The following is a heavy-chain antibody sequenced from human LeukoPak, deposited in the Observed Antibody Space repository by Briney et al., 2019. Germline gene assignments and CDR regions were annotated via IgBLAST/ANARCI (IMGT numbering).Heavy chain of an antibody. CDR1: GYTFTSYY. V-gene: IGHV1-46*01. CDR3: ARARYCGGDCYYGDAFDI. D-gene: IGHD2-21*02. CDR2: INPSGGST. Sequence: ASVKVSCKASGYTFTSYYMHWVRRAPGQGLEWMGIINPSGGSTSYAQKFQGRVTMTRDTSTSTVYMELSSLRSEDTAVYYCARARYCGGDCYYGDAFDIWGQGTMVTVSS. J-gene: IGHJ3*02.